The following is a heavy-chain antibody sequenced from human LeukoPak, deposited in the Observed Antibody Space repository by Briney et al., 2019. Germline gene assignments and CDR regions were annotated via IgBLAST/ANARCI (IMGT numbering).Heavy chain of an antibody. D-gene: IGHD2-2*02. CDR2: INPNSGGT. CDR3: ARGILGYCSSTSCYTGWFDP. Sequence: ASVRVSCKASGYTCTGYYMHWVRHAPGQGLEWMGWINPNSGGTNYAQKFQGRVTMTRDTSISTAYMELSRLRSDDTAVYYCARGILGYCSSTSCYTGWFDPWGQGTLVTVSS. CDR1: GYTCTGYY. V-gene: IGHV1-2*02. J-gene: IGHJ5*02.